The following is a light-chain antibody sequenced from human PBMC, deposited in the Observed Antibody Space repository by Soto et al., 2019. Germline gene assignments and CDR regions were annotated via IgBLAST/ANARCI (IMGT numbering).Light chain of an antibody. CDR1: QTIRSNY. CDR2: GAS. Sequence: ETVLTQSPGTLSLSPGERATISCRASQTIRSNYLAWYRQTPGQAPRLLIYGASNRATGIADRFSGSGSGTDFTLIISRREPEDFALYYCHQYGSSPWTFGQGTKVEIK. CDR3: HQYGSSPWT. J-gene: IGKJ1*01. V-gene: IGKV3-20*01.